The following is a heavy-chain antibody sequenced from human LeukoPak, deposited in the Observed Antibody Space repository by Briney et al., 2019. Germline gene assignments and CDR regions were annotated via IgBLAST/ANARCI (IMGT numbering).Heavy chain of an antibody. V-gene: IGHV3-7*01. CDR1: TFTFSNFW. D-gene: IGHD5-24*01. Sequence: GGSLRLSCAASTFTFSNFWMSWVRQVAGKGLEWVATIKQDVSEKYYVDSVKGRFTISRDNSKNTLYLQMNSLRAEDTAVYYCARDVLDQKEMVFDYWGQGTLVTVSS. J-gene: IGHJ4*02. CDR2: IKQDVSEK. CDR3: ARDVLDQKEMVFDY.